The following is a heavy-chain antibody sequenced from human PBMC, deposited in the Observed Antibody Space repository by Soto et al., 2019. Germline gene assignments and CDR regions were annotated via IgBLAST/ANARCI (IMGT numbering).Heavy chain of an antibody. CDR1: GFTFTNFE. CDR2: IRTTGTKI. D-gene: IGHD5-12*01. Sequence: PGGSLRLSCVASGFTFTNFEMSWVRQAPGKGLEGIASIRTTGTKIFFAAAVKGRFTNSRDNGKNSLFLHMNSLRAEERVLYYTAAVCCGHDPSYLDYWGQGTLVTVSS. V-gene: IGHV3-48*03. J-gene: IGHJ4*02. CDR3: AAVCCGHDPSYLDY.